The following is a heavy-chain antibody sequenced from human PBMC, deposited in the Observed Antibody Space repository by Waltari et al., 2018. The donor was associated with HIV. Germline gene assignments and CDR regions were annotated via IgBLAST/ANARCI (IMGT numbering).Heavy chain of an antibody. V-gene: IGHV4-39*01. CDR3: ARRNFWGGYKDTFDI. Sequence: QLQLRESGPGLVKPSETLSLTCIVSGDSISSSRFFWGWIRQPPGKGLEWIWNFYSSGNTYYNPSLKSRVIVSVDASKNQFSLKLSSVTASDTAIYYCARRNFWGGYKDTFDIWGQGTIVAVSS. CDR1: GDSISSSRFF. J-gene: IGHJ3*02. D-gene: IGHD3-3*01. CDR2: FYSSGNT.